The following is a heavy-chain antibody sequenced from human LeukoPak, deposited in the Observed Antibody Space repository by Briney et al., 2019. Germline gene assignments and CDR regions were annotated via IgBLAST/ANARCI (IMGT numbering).Heavy chain of an antibody. J-gene: IGHJ4*02. CDR2: ISSSDSTT. CDR3: ARVLYDSSGYYLIYFDY. Sequence: GGSLRLSCAASGFTFSSYEMNWVRQAPGKGLEWVSYISSSDSTTYYADSVKGRFTISRDNAMNSLYLQMNSLRVEDTAVYYCARVLYDSSGYYLIYFDYWGQGTLVTVST. D-gene: IGHD3-22*01. V-gene: IGHV3-48*03. CDR1: GFTFSSYE.